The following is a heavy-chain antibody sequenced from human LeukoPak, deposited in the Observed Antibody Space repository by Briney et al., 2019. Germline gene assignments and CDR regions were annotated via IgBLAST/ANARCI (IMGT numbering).Heavy chain of an antibody. CDR2: ISTTGSTI. CDR3: ATDRSAGVRADYYDSSGYQFDY. V-gene: IGHV3-48*02. CDR1: GSTFSSYS. Sequence: GGSLRLSCVASGSTFSSYSMNWVRQAPGKGLEWLSYISTTGSTIYYADSVKGRFTISRDNAENSLYLQMNSLRDKDTAVYYCATDRSAGVRADYYDSSGYQFDYWGQGTLVTVSS. J-gene: IGHJ4*02. D-gene: IGHD3-22*01.